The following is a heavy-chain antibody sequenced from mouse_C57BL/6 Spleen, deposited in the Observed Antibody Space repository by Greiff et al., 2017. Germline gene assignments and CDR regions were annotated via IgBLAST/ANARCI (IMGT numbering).Heavy chain of an antibody. D-gene: IGHD2-2*01. V-gene: IGHV5-15*01. CDR3: ARQGGYDGDFDD. J-gene: IGHJ2*01. CDR2: ISTLAYSI. CDR1: GFSFSDYG. Sequence: EVKLVESGGGLVQPGGSLKLSCAASGFSFSDYGMAWVRQAPRKGPEWVAFISTLAYSIYYADTVTGRFTIPGENAKNTLYLEMSSLRSEDTAMYYCARQGGYDGDFDDWGKGTTLTVSS.